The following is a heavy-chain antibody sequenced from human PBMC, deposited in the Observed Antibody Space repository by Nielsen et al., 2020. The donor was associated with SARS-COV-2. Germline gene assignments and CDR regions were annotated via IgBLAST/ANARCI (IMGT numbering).Heavy chain of an antibody. V-gene: IGHV3-11*06. CDR2: ISSSSSYI. D-gene: IGHD3-22*01. CDR1: GFTFSDYY. J-gene: IGHJ4*02. CDR3: ASPVYADYYDSSGSPFDY. Sequence: GESLKISCAASGFTFSDYYMSWIRQAPGKGLEWVSYISSSSSYIYYADSVKGRFTISRDNAKNSLYLQMNSLRAEDTAVYYCASPVYADYYDSSGSPFDYWGQGTLVTVSS.